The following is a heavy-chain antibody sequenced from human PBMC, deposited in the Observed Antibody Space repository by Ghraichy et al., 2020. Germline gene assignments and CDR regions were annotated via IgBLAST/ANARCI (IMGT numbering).Heavy chain of an antibody. J-gene: IGHJ3*02. CDR1: GFTFSSYW. CDR3: ARAETSAFDI. V-gene: IGHV3-74*01. CDR2: IKSDGSST. Sequence: GGSLRLSCAASGFTFSSYWMHWVRQAPGKGLVWVSRIKSDGSSTSYADSVKGRFTISRDNVKNTLYLQMNSLRAEDTAVYYCARAETSAFDIWGQGTMVTVSS.